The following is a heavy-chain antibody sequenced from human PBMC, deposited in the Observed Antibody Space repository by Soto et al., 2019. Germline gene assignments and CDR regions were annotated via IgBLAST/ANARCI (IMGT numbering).Heavy chain of an antibody. CDR2: ISAYNGNT. Sequence: ASVKVSCKASGYTFTSYGISWVRQAPGQGLEWMGWISAYNGNTNYAQKLQGRVTMTTDTSTSTAYMELRSLRFDDTAVYYCAGSYQPHDASDIWGQGTMVTVSS. J-gene: IGHJ3*02. V-gene: IGHV1-18*01. CDR3: AGSYQPHDASDI. CDR1: GYTFTSYG. D-gene: IGHD3-16*02.